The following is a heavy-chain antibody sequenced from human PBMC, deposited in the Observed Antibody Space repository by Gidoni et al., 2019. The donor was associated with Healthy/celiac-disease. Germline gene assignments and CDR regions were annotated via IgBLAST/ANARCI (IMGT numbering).Heavy chain of an antibody. J-gene: IGHJ5*02. V-gene: IGHV4-4*02. CDR1: GGSIRSSNW. D-gene: IGHD3-10*01. CDR2: IYHSGST. CDR3: ARVGRRGITMVRGGFDP. Sequence: QVQLQESGPGLVKPSGTLSLTCAVSGGSIRSSNWWSWVRQPPGKGLEWIGEIYHSGSTNYNPSLKSRVTISVDKSKNQFSLKLSSVTAADTAVYYCARVGRRGITMVRGGFDPWGQGTLVTVSS.